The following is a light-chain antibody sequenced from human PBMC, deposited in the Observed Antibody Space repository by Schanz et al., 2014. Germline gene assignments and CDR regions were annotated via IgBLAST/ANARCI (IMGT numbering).Light chain of an antibody. CDR1: QSLLYSNSYNY. J-gene: IGKJ4*01. Sequence: DIVMTQSPLSLPVTPGEPASISCRSSQSLLYSNSYNYFNWYLQRPGQSPQLLIYLGSNRASGVPDRFSGSGSGTDFTLKISRVEAEDVGVYYCMQALQTEVTFGGGTKVEIK. CDR2: LGS. CDR3: MQALQTEVT. V-gene: IGKV2-28*01.